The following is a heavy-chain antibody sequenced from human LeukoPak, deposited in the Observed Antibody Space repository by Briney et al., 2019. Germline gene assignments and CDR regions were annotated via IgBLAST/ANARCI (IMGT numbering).Heavy chain of an antibody. Sequence: GGSLRLSCAASGFTVSSNYMSWVRQAPGKGLEWVSVIYSVGSTYYADSVKGRFTISRDNSKNTLYLQMNSLRAEDTAVYYCASLQDGNCIAVAGTSLSFCGMDVWGQGTTVTVSS. CDR2: IYSVGST. V-gene: IGHV3-53*05. D-gene: IGHD6-19*01. J-gene: IGHJ6*02. CDR3: ASLQDGNCIAVAGTSLSFCGMDV. CDR1: GFTVSSNY.